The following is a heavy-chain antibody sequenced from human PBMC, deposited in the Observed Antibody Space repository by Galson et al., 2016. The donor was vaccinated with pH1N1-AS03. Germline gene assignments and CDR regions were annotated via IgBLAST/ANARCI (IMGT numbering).Heavy chain of an antibody. J-gene: IGHJ4*02. CDR2: VSDSGDT. Sequence: SETLSLTCTVSGGSLSSNYWSWIRQSPGKGLELIGYVSDSGDTNYNPSLGSRVAISIDTSKNQFSLKLHSVTAADTALYYCVRDVGSFVATGYLDSWGQGILVTVSS. CDR1: GGSLSSNY. CDR3: VRDVGSFVATGYLDS. D-gene: IGHD2-21*02. V-gene: IGHV4-59*01.